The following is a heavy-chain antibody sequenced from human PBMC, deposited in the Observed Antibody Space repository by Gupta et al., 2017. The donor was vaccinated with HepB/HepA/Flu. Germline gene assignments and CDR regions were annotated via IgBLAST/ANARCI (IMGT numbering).Heavy chain of an antibody. D-gene: IGHD3-16*01. CDR1: GGSISSNY. V-gene: IGHV4-4*09. CDR3: ARDTFYYGSNAYEDVFDN. Sequence: QVQLQESGPGLVKPSETLSLTCAVSGGSISSNYWSWIRQPPGKGLEWLGHLCPSADINYNPSLNGRVTISADRSKNQLSLKLSSVTAADTAVYYCARDTFYYGSNAYEDVFDNWGQGTMVTVSS. J-gene: IGHJ3*02. CDR2: LCPSADI.